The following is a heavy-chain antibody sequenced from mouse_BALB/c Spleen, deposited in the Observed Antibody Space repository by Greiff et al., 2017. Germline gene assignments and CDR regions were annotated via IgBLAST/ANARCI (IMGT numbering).Heavy chain of an antibody. Sequence: EVHLVESGGGLVKPGGSLKLSCAASGFTFSSYTMSWVRQTPEKRLEWVATISSGGSYTYYPDSVKGRFTISRDNAKNTLYLQMSSLKSEDTAMYYCTRDAGSWDYFDYWGQGTTLTVSS. CDR3: TRDAGSWDYFDY. J-gene: IGHJ2*01. CDR2: ISSGGSYT. V-gene: IGHV5-6-4*01. D-gene: IGHD4-1*01. CDR1: GFTFSSYT.